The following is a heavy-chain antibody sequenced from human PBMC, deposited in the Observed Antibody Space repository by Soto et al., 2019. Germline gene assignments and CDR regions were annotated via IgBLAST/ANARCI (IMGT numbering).Heavy chain of an antibody. CDR1: GGSINRYY. CDR2: ILYSGST. V-gene: IGHV4-59*08. J-gene: IGHJ4*02. Sequence: PSETLSLTCTVSGGSINRYYWSWIRQTPGKGLEWIGYILYSGSTNYNPSLKSRVTISVDMSENQFSLKLTSVTAADTAVYYCARHPSASGDYFDYWGQGTLVTVSS. CDR3: ARHPSASGDYFDY. D-gene: IGHD6-25*01.